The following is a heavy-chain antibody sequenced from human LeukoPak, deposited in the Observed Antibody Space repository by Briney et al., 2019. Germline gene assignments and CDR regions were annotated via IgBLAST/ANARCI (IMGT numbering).Heavy chain of an antibody. CDR3: AHEAGFLEWLLSDPNFDY. V-gene: IGHV2-5*01. CDR2: IYWNDDK. CDR1: GFSLSTSGVG. J-gene: IGHJ4*02. D-gene: IGHD3-3*01. Sequence: SGPTLVNPTQTLTLTCTFSGFSLSTSGVGVGWIRQPPGKALEWLALIYWNDDKRYSPSLKSRLTITKDTSKNQVVLTMTNMDPVDIATYYCAHEAGFLEWLLSDPNFDYWGQGTLVTVSS.